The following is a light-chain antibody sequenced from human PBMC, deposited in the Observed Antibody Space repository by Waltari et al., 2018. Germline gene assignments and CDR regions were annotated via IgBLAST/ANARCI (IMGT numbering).Light chain of an antibody. CDR2: YAS. Sequence: SYVLTQPLSVSVAAGTTARITSGGDNIGGKTVDWYQKKAGQAPVLVIYYASDRPSGIPERFSGSNSGNTATLTISRVEAGDEADYYCQVWDGDSDHRVFGGGTKLTVL. CDR1: NIGGKT. CDR3: QVWDGDSDHRV. V-gene: IGLV3-21*04. J-gene: IGLJ2*01.